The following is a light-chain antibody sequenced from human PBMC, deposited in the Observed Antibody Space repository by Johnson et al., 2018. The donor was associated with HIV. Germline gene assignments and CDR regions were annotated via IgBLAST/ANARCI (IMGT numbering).Light chain of an antibody. Sequence: VLTQPPSVSAAPGQKVTISCSGRSSNIGNNYVSLYQQFPGAAPKLLIYDDNKRPSRIPDRFSGSKSGTSATLGITGLQTGDEADYYCGTWDSSLSAAGVFGTVTKVTVL. CDR3: GTWDSSLSAAGV. J-gene: IGLJ1*01. V-gene: IGLV1-51*01. CDR1: SSNIGNNY. CDR2: DDN.